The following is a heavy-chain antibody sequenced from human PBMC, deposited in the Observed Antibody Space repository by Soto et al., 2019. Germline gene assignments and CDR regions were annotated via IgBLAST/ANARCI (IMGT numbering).Heavy chain of an antibody. CDR2: ISPNSGNT. CDR1: GYTFTRNG. Sequence: ASVKVSCKTSGYTFTRNGISWVRQAPGQGLEWMGWISPNSGNTKYAQKLQGRVIMTTDTSTSTAYMELRSLRSDDTAVYYCVKDPDSNSWHSRDVWGPGTTVTVSS. D-gene: IGHD3-22*01. J-gene: IGHJ6*02. V-gene: IGHV1-18*01. CDR3: VKDPDSNSWHSRDV.